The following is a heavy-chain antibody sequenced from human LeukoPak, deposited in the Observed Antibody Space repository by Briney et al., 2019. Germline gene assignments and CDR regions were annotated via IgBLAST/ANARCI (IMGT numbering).Heavy chain of an antibody. D-gene: IGHD3-9*01. V-gene: IGHV4-34*01. J-gene: IGHJ4*02. CDR2: INHSGST. CDR1: GGSFSGYY. CDR3: ARGPQYDILTGYYNERYFDY. Sequence: SETLSLTCAVYGGSFSGYYWNWIRQPPGKGLEWIGEINHSGSTNYNPSLKSRVTISVDTSKNDFSLKLSSVTAADTAVYFCARGPQYDILTGYYNERYFDYWGQGTLVTVSS.